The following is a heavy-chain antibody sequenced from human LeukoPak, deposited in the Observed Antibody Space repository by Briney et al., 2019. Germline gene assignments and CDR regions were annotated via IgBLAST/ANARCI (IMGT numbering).Heavy chain of an antibody. D-gene: IGHD3-9*01. CDR1: SGSISTSNYY. CDR2: IFYSGST. Sequence: SETLSLTCTVSSGSISTSNYYWGWVRQPPGKALEWIGNIFYSGSTYYSPSLKSRVTISVDTSKNQFSLKLSSVTAADTAVYYCARHYDILTGYYSYYYYMDVWAKGPRSPSP. J-gene: IGHJ6*03. V-gene: IGHV4-39*07. CDR3: ARHYDILTGYYSYYYYMDV.